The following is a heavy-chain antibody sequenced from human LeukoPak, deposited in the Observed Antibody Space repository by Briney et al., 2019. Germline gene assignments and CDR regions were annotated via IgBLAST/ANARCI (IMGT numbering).Heavy chain of an antibody. CDR2: IWYDGSNK. J-gene: IGHJ4*02. Sequence: GGSLRLSCGASGFTFSSYGMHWVRQAPGKGLEWVAVIWYDGSNKYYADSVKGRFTISRDNSKNTLYLQMNSLRAEDSVMYYCTTERALPRFGELISSLDYWGQGTLVTVSS. D-gene: IGHD3-10*01. CDR1: GFTFSSYG. V-gene: IGHV3-33*01. CDR3: TTERALPRFGELISSLDY.